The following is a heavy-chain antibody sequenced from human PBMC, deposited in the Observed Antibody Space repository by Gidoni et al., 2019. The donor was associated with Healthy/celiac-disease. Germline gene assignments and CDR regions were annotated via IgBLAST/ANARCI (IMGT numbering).Heavy chain of an antibody. Sequence: DVQLVESGGGLVQPGRSLRLSCAASGFTFDDYAMHWVRQAPGKGLEWVAGSSWNSGSIGYADSVKGRFTISRDNAKNSLYLQMNSLRAEDTALYYCAKDITGYFDYWGQGTLVTVSS. V-gene: IGHV3-9*01. CDR2: SSWNSGSI. CDR1: GFTFDDYA. CDR3: AKDITGYFDY. J-gene: IGHJ4*02.